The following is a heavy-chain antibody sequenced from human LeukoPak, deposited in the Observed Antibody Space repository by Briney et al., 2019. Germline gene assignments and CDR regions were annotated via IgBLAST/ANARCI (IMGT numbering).Heavy chain of an antibody. CDR1: GGSISNYY. J-gene: IGHJ5*02. CDR2: IYYSGST. V-gene: IGHV4-59*12. Sequence: SETLSLTCTVSGGSISNYYWSWIRQPPGKGLEWIGYIYYSGSTYYNPSLKSRVTISVDTSKNQFSLKLSSVTAADTAVYYCARDPLVGATWARPGWFDPWGQGTLVTVSS. D-gene: IGHD1-26*01. CDR3: ARDPLVGATWARPGWFDP.